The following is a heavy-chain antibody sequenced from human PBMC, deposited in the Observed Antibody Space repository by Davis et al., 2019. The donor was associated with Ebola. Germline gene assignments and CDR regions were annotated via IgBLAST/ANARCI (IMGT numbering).Heavy chain of an antibody. CDR3: AKGASRFTMVTRYYFDY. J-gene: IGHJ4*02. CDR2: IIPIFGTA. CDR1: GGTFSSYA. D-gene: IGHD3-10*01. V-gene: IGHV1-69*13. Sequence: AASVKVSCKASGGTFSSYAISWVRQPPGQGLEWMGGIIPIFGTANYAQKFQGRVTITADESTSTAYMELSSLRSEDTAVYYCAKGASRFTMVTRYYFDYWGQGTLVTVSS.